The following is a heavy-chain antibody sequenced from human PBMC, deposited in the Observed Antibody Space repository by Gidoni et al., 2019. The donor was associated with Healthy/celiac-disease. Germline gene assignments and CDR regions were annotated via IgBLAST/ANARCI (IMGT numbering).Heavy chain of an antibody. D-gene: IGHD2-15*01. V-gene: IGHV3-30*18. CDR1: GFPFRSFG. CDR2: ISYDGSNK. CDR3: AKGLGVVVVAAPGY. Sequence: QVQLVESGGGVVQPGRSLRLSCAASGFPFRSFGMHWVRQAPGKGLEWVAVISYDGSNKYYADSVKGRFTISRDNSKNTLYLQMNSLRAEDTAVYYCAKGLGVVVVAAPGYWGQGTLVTVSS. J-gene: IGHJ4*02.